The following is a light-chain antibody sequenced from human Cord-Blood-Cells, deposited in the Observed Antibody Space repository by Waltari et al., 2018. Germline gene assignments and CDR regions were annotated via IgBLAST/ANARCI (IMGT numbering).Light chain of an antibody. CDR2: WAS. J-gene: IGKJ2*01. Sequence: DIVMTQSPDSLAVSLGERATINCKSSQSVLYSSNNKNYLAWYQQQTGQPPKLLIYWASTRESGVPDLFSGSGSVTDFTLTISSLQAEDVAVYDCQQYYSTPPGYTFGQGTNLEIK. CDR3: QQYYSTPPGYT. CDR1: QSVLYSSNNKNY. V-gene: IGKV4-1*01.